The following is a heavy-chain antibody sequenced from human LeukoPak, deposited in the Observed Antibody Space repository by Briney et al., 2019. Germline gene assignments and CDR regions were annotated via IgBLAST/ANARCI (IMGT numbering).Heavy chain of an antibody. J-gene: IGHJ4*02. CDR3: ARDPRPKQTYCSSSTCDEYY. D-gene: IGHD2-2*01. Sequence: GGSLRLSCAASGFTFTTYWMHWVRHAPGKGLVWVSRINSDGTDTAYADSVKGRFTISRDNAKNTLYLQMNSLRAEDTAVYYCARDPRPKQTYCSSSTCDEYYWGQGTLVTVSS. V-gene: IGHV3-74*01. CDR1: GFTFTTYW. CDR2: INSDGTDT.